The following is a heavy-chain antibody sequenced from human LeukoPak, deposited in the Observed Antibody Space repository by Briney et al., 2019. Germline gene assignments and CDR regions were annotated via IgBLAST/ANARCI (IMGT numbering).Heavy chain of an antibody. CDR3: ARNEDYSDSTGYYSTFYLDS. V-gene: IGHV3-7*01. J-gene: IGHJ4*02. CDR2: INEDGSEK. D-gene: IGHD3-22*01. CDR1: GFTFSSYW. Sequence: TGGSLRLSCAASGFTFSSYWMSWVRQAPGKGLEWVANINEDGSEKYYVDSVKGRFTISRDNGKNALYLQMKSLRAEDTAVYYCARNEDYSDSTGYYSTFYLDSWGQGTLVTVSS.